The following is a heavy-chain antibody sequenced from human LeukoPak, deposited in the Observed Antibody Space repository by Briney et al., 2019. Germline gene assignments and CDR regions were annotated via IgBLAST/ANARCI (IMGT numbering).Heavy chain of an antibody. CDR1: GGSISGYY. D-gene: IGHD6-13*01. J-gene: IGHJ4*02. CDR2: IYYSGNT. V-gene: IGHV4-59*01. Sequence: SETLSLTCTVSGGSISGYYWSWIRQPPGMGLGLIGYIYYSGNTNYNPSLKSRVTISVDTSNNQFSLKLSSVTAADTAVYYCARNFGSSWYYFDYWGQGTLVTVSS. CDR3: ARNFGSSWYYFDY.